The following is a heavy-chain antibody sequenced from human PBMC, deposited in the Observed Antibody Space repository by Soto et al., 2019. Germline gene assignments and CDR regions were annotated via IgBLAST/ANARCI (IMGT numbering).Heavy chain of an antibody. CDR2: IYKGGGT. CDR3: ASTRDSGTSYYFDY. CDR1: GFTVNSHY. D-gene: IGHD1-26*01. Sequence: EVQLAESGGGLIQPGGSLRLSCAASGFTVNSHYMSWVRQGPGKGLEWVSVIYKGGGTFYADSVKGRFTISRDNSKNTVFIQMNSLRAEDTAVYYCASTRDSGTSYYFDYWGQGTLVTVSS. V-gene: IGHV3-53*01. J-gene: IGHJ4*02.